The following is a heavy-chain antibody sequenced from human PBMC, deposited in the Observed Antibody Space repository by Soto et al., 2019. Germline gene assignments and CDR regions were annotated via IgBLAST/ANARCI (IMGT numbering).Heavy chain of an antibody. CDR1: GFTFNDFA. D-gene: IGHD2-2*01. CDR3: AKGFTKLFTSSPRAFDI. V-gene: IGHV3-23*01. J-gene: IGHJ3*02. Sequence: PGGSLRLSCAASGFTFNDFAMSWVRQAPGKGLEWVSAFSGSGGSTYYADSVRGRFTISRDNSKNTLYLQMNSLTAEDTALYFCAKGFTKLFTSSPRAFDIWGQGTMVTVSS. CDR2: FSGSGGST.